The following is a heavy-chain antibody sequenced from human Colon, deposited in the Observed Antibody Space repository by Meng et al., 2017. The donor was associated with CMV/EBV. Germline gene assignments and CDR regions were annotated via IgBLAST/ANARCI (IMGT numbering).Heavy chain of an antibody. V-gene: IGHV3-7*01. CDR1: GFTFTSYW. J-gene: IGHJ4*02. D-gene: IGHD1-26*01. Sequence: GESLKISCAPSGFTFTSYWMSWVRQAPGKGLEWVANIKQDGSETYYVDSVKGRFTISRDNAKNSLYLQINSLSAEDTAVYYCARGASASYRTPPGYWGQGTLVTVSS. CDR2: IKQDGSET. CDR3: ARGASASYRTPPGY.